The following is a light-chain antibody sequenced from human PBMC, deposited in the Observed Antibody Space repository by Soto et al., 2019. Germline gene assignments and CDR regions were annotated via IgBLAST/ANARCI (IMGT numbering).Light chain of an antibody. CDR1: QSVSSN. Sequence: EIVMTQSPATLSVSPGERATLSCRASQSVSSNLAWYQQKPGQAPRLLIYGASTRATGIPARFSGSGSGTEFTLTISSLQSEDFAVYYCQQYNNWPPWGTFCQGTKVDIK. V-gene: IGKV3-15*01. CDR2: GAS. CDR3: QQYNNWPPWGT. J-gene: IGKJ1*01.